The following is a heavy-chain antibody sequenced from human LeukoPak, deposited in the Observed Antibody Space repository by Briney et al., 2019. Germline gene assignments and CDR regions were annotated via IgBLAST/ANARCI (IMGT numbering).Heavy chain of an antibody. J-gene: IGHJ4*02. CDR1: GFIFSTFA. V-gene: IGHV3-64*02. Sequence: GGSLRLSCAASGFIFSTFAMHRVRQTPGKGLEFVAAISANGRSTYYADSVKGRFTISRDNSKNILYLHMGSLRTEDMAVYYCAREEKYNSDLLEYWGQGALVTVSS. CDR3: AREEKYNSDLLEY. CDR2: ISANGRST. D-gene: IGHD6-19*01.